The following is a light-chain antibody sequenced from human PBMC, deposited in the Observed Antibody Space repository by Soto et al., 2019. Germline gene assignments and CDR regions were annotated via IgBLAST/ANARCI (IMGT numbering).Light chain of an antibody. CDR3: QQYNNWPIT. Sequence: EIVLTQSPGTLSLSPGERATLSCRASESVSSNLAWYQQTPGQAPRLLIYGASTRATGIPGRFSGTGSETDFTLTISGLQSEDSAVYFCQQYNNWPITFGQGTRLEI. J-gene: IGKJ5*01. V-gene: IGKV3-15*01. CDR2: GAS. CDR1: ESVSSN.